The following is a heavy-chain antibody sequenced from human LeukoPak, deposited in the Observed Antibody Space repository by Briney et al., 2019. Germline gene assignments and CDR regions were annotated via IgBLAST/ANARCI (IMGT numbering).Heavy chain of an antibody. CDR2: IKTKSDGETT. CDR1: GFTFSDAW. D-gene: IGHD5-24*01. CDR3: TTDPWHGMDV. J-gene: IGHJ6*02. Sequence: GGSLRLSCAASGFTFSDAWMNWVRQAPGKGLEWVGRIKTKSDGETTDYAAPVKGRFTISRDDSKNTLYVQMNSLKIEDTAVYYCTTDPWHGMDVWGQGATVTVSS. V-gene: IGHV3-15*07.